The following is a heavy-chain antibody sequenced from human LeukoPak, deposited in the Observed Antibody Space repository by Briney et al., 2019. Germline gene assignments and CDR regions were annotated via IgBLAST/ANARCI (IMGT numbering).Heavy chain of an antibody. CDR3: ARHQRVPAFDI. CDR2: MYYTGST. Sequence: PSETLSLTCTVSGESMSGFYWNWIRQSPGKGLEWIGYMYYTGSTNYNPSLKSRVTISIDTSKNQFSLKLSSVTASDTAVYYCARHQRVPAFDIRGQGTMVTVSS. D-gene: IGHD6-25*01. V-gene: IGHV4-59*08. CDR1: GESMSGFY. J-gene: IGHJ3*02.